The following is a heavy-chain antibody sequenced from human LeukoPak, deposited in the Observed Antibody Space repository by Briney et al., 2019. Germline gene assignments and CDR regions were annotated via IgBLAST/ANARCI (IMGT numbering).Heavy chain of an antibody. J-gene: IGHJ4*02. Sequence: GGSLRLSCAASGFTFSSYGMHWVRQAPGKGLEWVAFIRYDGNDKYYADSVKGRFTISRDNSKNMLYLQMNSLRAEDTAEYYCAKEQRDWNYGVFDYWGQGTQVTVSS. V-gene: IGHV3-30*02. CDR1: GFTFSSYG. CDR3: AKEQRDWNYGVFDY. CDR2: IRYDGNDK. D-gene: IGHD1-7*01.